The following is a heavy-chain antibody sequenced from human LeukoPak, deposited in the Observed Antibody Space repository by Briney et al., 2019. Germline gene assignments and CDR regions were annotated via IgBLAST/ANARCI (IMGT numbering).Heavy chain of an antibody. CDR2: ISWSSGNI. D-gene: IGHD5-12*01. Sequence: PGRSLRLSCAASGFTFDDYAMHWVRQAPGKGLEWVAGISWSSGNIGYADSVKGRFTISRDNAENSLHLEMNSLRDEDTAVYFCARDAWRRAFNYGMDVWGQGTTVAVSS. CDR3: ARDAWRRAFNYGMDV. J-gene: IGHJ6*02. CDR1: GFTFDDYA. V-gene: IGHV3-9*01.